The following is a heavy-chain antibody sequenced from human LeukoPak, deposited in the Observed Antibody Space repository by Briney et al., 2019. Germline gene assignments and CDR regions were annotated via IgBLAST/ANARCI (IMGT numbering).Heavy chain of an antibody. V-gene: IGHV3-11*01. Sequence: GSLRLSCAASGFTFSDYYMSWIRQAPGKGLEWVSYISSSGSTIYYADSVKGRFTISRDNSKNTLYLQMNSLRAEDTALYYCAKKVVVGATSPYSDFQDWGQGTLVTVSS. CDR2: ISSSGSTI. CDR3: AKKVVVGATSPYSDFQD. J-gene: IGHJ1*01. CDR1: GFTFSDYY. D-gene: IGHD1-26*01.